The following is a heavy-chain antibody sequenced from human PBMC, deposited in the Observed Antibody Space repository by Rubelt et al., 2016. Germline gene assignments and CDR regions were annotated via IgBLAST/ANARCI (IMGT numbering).Heavy chain of an antibody. CDR1: GFTFSSYE. Sequence: EVQLVESGGGLVQPGGSLRLSCAASGFTFSSYEMNWVRQAPGKGLEWVSYISSSGSTIYYADSVKGRFTISRDNAKNSLYLQMNSLRAEDTAVYYCARERKPHLYYYYGMDVWGQGTTVTVSS. V-gene: IGHV3-48*03. CDR3: ARERKPHLYYYYGMDV. J-gene: IGHJ6*02. CDR2: ISSSGSTI.